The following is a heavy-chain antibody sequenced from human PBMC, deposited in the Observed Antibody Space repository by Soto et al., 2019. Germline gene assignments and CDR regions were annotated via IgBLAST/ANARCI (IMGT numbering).Heavy chain of an antibody. D-gene: IGHD3-3*01. V-gene: IGHV4-59*03. J-gene: IGHJ3*02. CDR2: IYDSGDA. Sequence: ETLSLTCSVSGGSISSFFRNWIRQAPGKGLEWIGCIYDSGDANYNPSLKSRVTISLDTSKNQFSLKLSSVTAADTAVYYCVSSRTAVFGDALDIWALGTMVTVSS. CDR1: GGSISSFF. CDR3: VSSRTAVFGDALDI.